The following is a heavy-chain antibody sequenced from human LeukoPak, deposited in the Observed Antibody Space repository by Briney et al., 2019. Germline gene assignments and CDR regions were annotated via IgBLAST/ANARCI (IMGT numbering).Heavy chain of an antibody. CDR3: AKGPVRGAPNWFDP. Sequence: GGSLRLSCAASGFTFSSYSMNWVRQAPGKGLEWVSAISGSGGSTYYADSVKGRLTISRDNSKNTLYLQMNSLRAEDTAVYYCAKGPVRGAPNWFDPWGQGTLVTVSS. CDR2: ISGSGGST. V-gene: IGHV3-23*01. CDR1: GFTFSSYS. J-gene: IGHJ5*02. D-gene: IGHD3-10*01.